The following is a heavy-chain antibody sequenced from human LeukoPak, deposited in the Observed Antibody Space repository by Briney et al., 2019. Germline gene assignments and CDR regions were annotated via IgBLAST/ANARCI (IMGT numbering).Heavy chain of an antibody. D-gene: IGHD2/OR15-2a*01. Sequence: SGRSLRLSCAASGFTFSSYAMHWVRQAPGKGLEWVAAISYDGSNKYSADSVKGRFTISRDNAKNTLYLQMNSLRAEDTAVYYCARDWFHAIDYWGQGTLVTVSS. J-gene: IGHJ4*02. CDR3: ARDWFHAIDY. CDR2: ISYDGSNK. CDR1: GFTFSSYA. V-gene: IGHV3-30*04.